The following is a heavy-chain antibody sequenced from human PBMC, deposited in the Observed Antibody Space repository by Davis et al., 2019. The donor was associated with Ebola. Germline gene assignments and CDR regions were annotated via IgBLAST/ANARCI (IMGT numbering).Heavy chain of an antibody. CDR2: IDPSDSYT. CDR1: GYSFTNYW. V-gene: IGHV5-10-1*01. Sequence: GESLKISCKGSGYSFTNYWISWVRQMSGTGLEWMGRIDPSDSYTNYSPSFQGHVTISVDKSINTASLQWSSLKASDTAMYYCARQESLYDGGGFDSWGQGVLVTVSS. CDR3: ARQESLYDGGGFDS. D-gene: IGHD3-22*01. J-gene: IGHJ4*02.